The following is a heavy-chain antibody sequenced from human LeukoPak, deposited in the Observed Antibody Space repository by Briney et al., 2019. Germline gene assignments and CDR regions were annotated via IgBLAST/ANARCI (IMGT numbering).Heavy chain of an antibody. J-gene: IGHJ6*02. CDR3: ARDRLVRGYYYGMDV. D-gene: IGHD3-10*01. CDR2: ISAYNGNT. CDR1: GYTFTSYG. V-gene: IGHV1-18*01. Sequence: ASVTVSCKASGYTFTSYGISWVRQTHGQGLEWMGWISAYNGNTNYAQKLQGRVTMTTDTSTSTAYMELRSLRSDDTAVYYCARDRLVRGYYYGMDVWGQGTTVTVSS.